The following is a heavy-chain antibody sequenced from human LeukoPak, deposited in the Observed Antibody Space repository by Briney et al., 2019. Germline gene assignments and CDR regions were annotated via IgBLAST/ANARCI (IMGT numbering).Heavy chain of an antibody. D-gene: IGHD2-15*01. V-gene: IGHV3-49*03. Sequence: GGSLRLSCLGSGFTFGDHAMSWFRQAPGKGLEWVGFIRTEGYGGTTESAASVKDRFSILRDDSKSVVYLQMNSLKTEDTAVYYCTRVDCSGASCYGEGWFDPWGQGILVTASS. CDR2: IRTEGYGGTT. J-gene: IGHJ5*02. CDR1: GFTFGDHA. CDR3: TRVDCSGASCYGEGWFDP.